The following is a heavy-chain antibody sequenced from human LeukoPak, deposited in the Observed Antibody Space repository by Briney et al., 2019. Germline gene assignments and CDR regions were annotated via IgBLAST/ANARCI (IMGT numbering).Heavy chain of an antibody. CDR3: ARDPYDSSGYWAYYYGMDI. D-gene: IGHD3-22*01. CDR1: GFTFSSYA. J-gene: IGHJ6*02. CDR2: ISYDGSNK. Sequence: GGSLRLSCAASGFTFSSYAMHWVRQAPGKGLEWVAVISYDGSNKYYADSVKGRFTISRDNSKNTPYLQMNSLRAEDTAVYYCARDPYDSSGYWAYYYGMDIWGQGTTVTVSS. V-gene: IGHV3-30-3*01.